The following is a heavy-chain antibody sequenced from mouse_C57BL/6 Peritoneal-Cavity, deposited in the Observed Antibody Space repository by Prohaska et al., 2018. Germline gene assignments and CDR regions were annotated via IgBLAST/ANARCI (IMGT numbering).Heavy chain of an antibody. CDR3: ARWDYYGSSSYWYFDV. CDR2: INTYSGVP. D-gene: IGHD1-1*01. V-gene: IGHV9-3*01. Sequence: QIQLVQSGPELKKPGETVKISCKASGYTFTTYGMSWVKQAPGKGLKWMGWINTYSGVPTYADDFKGRFAVSLETSASTAYLQINNLKNEDTATYFCARWDYYGSSSYWYFDVWGTGTTVTVSS. J-gene: IGHJ1*03. CDR1: GYTFTTYG.